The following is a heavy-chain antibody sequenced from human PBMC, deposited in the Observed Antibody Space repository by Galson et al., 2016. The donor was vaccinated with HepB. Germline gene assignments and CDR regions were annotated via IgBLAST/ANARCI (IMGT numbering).Heavy chain of an antibody. D-gene: IGHD5-24*01. CDR1: GRSLSGYY. CDR3: ARVNHGLFDH. J-gene: IGHJ4*02. V-gene: IGHV4-34*01. CDR2: IHHSGSP. Sequence: ETLSLTCGVYGRSLSGYYWSWVRQSPGQGLEWIGEIHHSGSPNYNPSFKSRVTISLDTSKNQFSPEVRSVTAADTAVYYCARVNHGLFDHWGQGTLATVSS.